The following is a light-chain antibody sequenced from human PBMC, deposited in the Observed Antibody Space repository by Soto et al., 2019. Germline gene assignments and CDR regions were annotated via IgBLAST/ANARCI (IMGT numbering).Light chain of an antibody. CDR2: GSS. CDR1: QSVSSY. J-gene: IGKJ1*01. CDR3: QQYSSPPRT. Sequence: EIVLTQSPGSLSLSPGERATLSCRASQSVSSYLAWYQQKPGQAPRLLIYGSSSRATGFPDRFSGSGSGTDFSLIISRLEPEESAVYYCQQYSSPPRTFGQGTKVEI. V-gene: IGKV3-20*01.